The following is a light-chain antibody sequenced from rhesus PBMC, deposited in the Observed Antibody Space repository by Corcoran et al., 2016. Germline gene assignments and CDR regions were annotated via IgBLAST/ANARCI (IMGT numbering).Light chain of an antibody. Sequence: DIQMTQSPSSLSASVGDTVTITCRASQGISSYLNWFQQKPGKAPKLLIYAATILQSGVPSRFSGSGSGTDFTLTISSLRPEDFTTYYCQQYRNYPYTFGQGTKLEIK. V-gene: IGKV1-28*02. CDR2: AAT. J-gene: IGKJ2*01. CDR1: QGISSY. CDR3: QQYRNYPYT.